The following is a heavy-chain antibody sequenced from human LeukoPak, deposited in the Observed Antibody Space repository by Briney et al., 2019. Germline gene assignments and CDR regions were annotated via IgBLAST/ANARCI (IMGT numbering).Heavy chain of an antibody. CDR2: IYYSGST. Sequence: SETLSLTCTVSGDSISSSHYYWGWIRQTPGKGLEWIGSIYYSGSTYYNPSLKGRVTISRDMSKNQFHLKLNSVTAADTAIYYCARDSPPYTGFAGGAFDFWGLGTLVTVSS. D-gene: IGHD1-26*01. CDR1: GDSISSSHYY. V-gene: IGHV4-39*06. J-gene: IGHJ4*02. CDR3: ARDSPPYTGFAGGAFDF.